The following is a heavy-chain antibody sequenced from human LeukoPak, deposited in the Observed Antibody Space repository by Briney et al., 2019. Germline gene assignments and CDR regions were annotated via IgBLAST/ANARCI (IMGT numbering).Heavy chain of an antibody. V-gene: IGHV1-2*02. CDR1: GYTFTGYY. J-gene: IGHJ5*02. CDR2: INPNSGGA. CDR3: AKGRVVAGTKSLTYHWFDP. D-gene: IGHD6-19*01. Sequence: GSSVKVSCKASGYTFTGYYIRWVRQAPGQGLEWMGWINPNSGGAKYAQKFQGRISMTRDTSISAAYMGLSRLTSDGTAVYYCAKGRVVAGTKSLTYHWFDPWGQGTLVTVSS.